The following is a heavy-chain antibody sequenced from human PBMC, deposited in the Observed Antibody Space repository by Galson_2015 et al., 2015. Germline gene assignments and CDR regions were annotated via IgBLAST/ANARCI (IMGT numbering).Heavy chain of an antibody. CDR3: ARDPQDNSGWSCYFDY. Sequence: SLRLSCAASGFTFSAYAMHWVRQAPGKGLEWVAVISYDGSKKYYADSVKGRFTISRDNSKNTLYLQMNSLRAEDTAVYYCARDPQDNSGWSCYFDYWGQG. CDR1: GFTFSAYA. CDR2: ISYDGSKK. V-gene: IGHV3-30-3*01. J-gene: IGHJ4*02. D-gene: IGHD6-19*01.